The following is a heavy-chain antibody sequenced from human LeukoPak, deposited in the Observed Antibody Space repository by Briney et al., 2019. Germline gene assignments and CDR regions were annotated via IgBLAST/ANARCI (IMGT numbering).Heavy chain of an antibody. CDR1: GGSISSGGYY. CDR3: ARDLAAHFDY. V-gene: IGHV4-30-2*01. D-gene: IGHD6-25*01. Sequence: SQTLSLTCTVSGGSISSGGYYWSWIRQPPGKGLEWIGYIYHSGSTYYNPSLKSRVTISVDRSKNQFSLKLSSVTAADTAVYYCARDLAAHFDYWGQGTLVTVSS. CDR2: IYHSGST. J-gene: IGHJ4*02.